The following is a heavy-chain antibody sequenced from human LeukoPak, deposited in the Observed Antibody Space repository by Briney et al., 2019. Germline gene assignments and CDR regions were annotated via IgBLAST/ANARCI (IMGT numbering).Heavy chain of an antibody. J-gene: IGHJ1*01. CDR2: ISSRSTTI. V-gene: IGHV3-48*04. CDR3: AKGHCSSSSCLEYFQH. CDR1: GFTFSSYT. D-gene: IGHD2-2*01. Sequence: GGSLRLSCAASGFTFSSYTMNWVRQAPGKGLEWVSYISSRSTTIYYADSVKGRFTISRDNAKNSLYLQMNSLRAEDTAVYYCAKGHCSSSSCLEYFQHWGQGTLVTVSS.